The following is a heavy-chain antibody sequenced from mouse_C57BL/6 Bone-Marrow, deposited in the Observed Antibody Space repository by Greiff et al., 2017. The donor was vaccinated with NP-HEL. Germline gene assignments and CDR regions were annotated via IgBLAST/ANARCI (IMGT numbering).Heavy chain of an antibody. CDR3: TPSSHWTKGYYFDY. V-gene: IGHV1-15*01. J-gene: IGHJ2*01. CDR1: GYTFTDYE. Sequence: QVQLKESGAELVRPGASVTLSCKASGYTFTDYEMHWVKQTPVHGLEWIGAIDPETGGTAYNQKFKGKAILTADKSSSTAYMELRSLTSEESAVYYCTPSSHWTKGYYFDYWGQGTTLTVSS. CDR2: IDPETGGT. D-gene: IGHD1-3*01.